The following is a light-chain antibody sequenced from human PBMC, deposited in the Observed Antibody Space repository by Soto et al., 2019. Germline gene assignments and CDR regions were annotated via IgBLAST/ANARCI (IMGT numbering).Light chain of an antibody. CDR1: SGDFGGYNY. V-gene: IGLV2-14*01. CDR2: EVS. CDR3: SSYTSSSTPYV. J-gene: IGLJ1*01. Sequence: QSVLTQPASVSGSPGQSITISCTGTSGDFGGYNYVSWYQQHPGKAPKLMIYEVSNRPSGVSNRFSGSKSGNTASLTISGLQAEDEADYYCSSYTSSSTPYVFGTGTKVTVL.